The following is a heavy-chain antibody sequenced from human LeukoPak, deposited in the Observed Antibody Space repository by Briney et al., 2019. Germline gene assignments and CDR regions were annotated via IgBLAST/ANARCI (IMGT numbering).Heavy chain of an antibody. J-gene: IGHJ6*03. D-gene: IGHD6-19*01. CDR3: GKSAVEVAGNDYYYYYMDV. CDR1: GFTFSSYA. CDR2: ISGSGGST. V-gene: IGHV3-23*01. Sequence: GESLRLSCAASGFTFSSYALSWVRQAPGKGLEWVSAISGSGGSTYYADSVKGRFTISRDNSKNTMYLQMNSLRAEDTAVYYCGKSAVEVAGNDYYYYYMDVWGKGTTVTVSS.